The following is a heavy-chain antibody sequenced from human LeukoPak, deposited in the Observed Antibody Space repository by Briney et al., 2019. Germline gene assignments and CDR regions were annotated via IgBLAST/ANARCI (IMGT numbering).Heavy chain of an antibody. CDR3: ARDEYYDILTGYSSLGY. CDR1: GGTFSSYA. V-gene: IGHV1-69*05. Sequence: SVKVSCKASGGTFSSYAISWVRQAPGQGLEWMGRIIPIFGTANYAQKFQGRFTITTDESTSTAYMELSSLRSEDTAVYYCARDEYYDILTGYSSLGYWGQGTLVTVSS. J-gene: IGHJ4*02. CDR2: IIPIFGTA. D-gene: IGHD3-9*01.